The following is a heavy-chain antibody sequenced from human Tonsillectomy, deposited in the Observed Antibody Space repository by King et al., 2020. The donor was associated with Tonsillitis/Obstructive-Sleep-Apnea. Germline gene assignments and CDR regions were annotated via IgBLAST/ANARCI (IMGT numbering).Heavy chain of an antibody. J-gene: IGHJ3*02. CDR3: ARQVLIGYCSSTSCYSGAFDI. CDR2: IYYSGST. Sequence: QLQESGPGLVKPSETLSLTCTVSGGSISSSSYYWGWIRQPPGKGLEWIGSIYYSGSTYYNPSLKSRVTISVDTSKNQFSLKLSSVTAADTAVYYCARQVLIGYCSSTSCYSGAFDIWGHGTMVTVSS. CDR1: GGSISSSSYY. D-gene: IGHD2-2*01. V-gene: IGHV4-39*01.